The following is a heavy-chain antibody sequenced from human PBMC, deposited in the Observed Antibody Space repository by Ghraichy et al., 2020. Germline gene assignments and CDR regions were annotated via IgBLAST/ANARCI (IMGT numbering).Heavy chain of an antibody. Sequence: ASVKVSCKASGYTFTRYDINWVRQATGQGLEWVGWMNPNSGNTGFAQKFQGRVTLTRLTSIGTAYMELSSLTSEDTAIYYCARVNGAVDYWGQGTLVTVSS. D-gene: IGHD2-8*01. CDR1: GYTFTRYD. V-gene: IGHV1-8*01. J-gene: IGHJ4*02. CDR3: ARVNGAVDY. CDR2: MNPNSGNT.